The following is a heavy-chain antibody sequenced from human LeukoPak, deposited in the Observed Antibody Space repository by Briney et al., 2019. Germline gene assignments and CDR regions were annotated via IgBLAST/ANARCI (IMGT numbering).Heavy chain of an antibody. J-gene: IGHJ4*02. CDR2: INQDGSEK. Sequence: GGSLRLSCAVSGFTFSDYWMTWVRQAPGKGLEWVANINQDGSEKYYVDSVEGRFTISRDSVKNSLYLQMTSVRADDTGMYYCVRDDYDFWSGYQRYFEFWGQGTPVTVSS. CDR1: GFTFSDYW. CDR3: VRDDYDFWSGYQRYFEF. D-gene: IGHD3-3*01. V-gene: IGHV3-7*01.